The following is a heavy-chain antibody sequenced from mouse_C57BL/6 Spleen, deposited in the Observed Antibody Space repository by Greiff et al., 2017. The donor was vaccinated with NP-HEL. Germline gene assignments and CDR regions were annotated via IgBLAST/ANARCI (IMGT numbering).Heavy chain of an antibody. CDR1: GFSLTSYG. J-gene: IGHJ4*01. CDR3: AKRGYGYDGYYAMDY. V-gene: IGHV2-5*01. CDR2: IWRGGST. Sequence: QVQLKESGPGLVQPSQSLSITCTVSGFSLTSYGVHWVRQSPGKGLEWLGVIWRGGSTDYNAAFMSRLSITKDNSKSQVFFKMNSLQADDTAIYYCAKRGYGYDGYYAMDYWGQGTSVTVSS. D-gene: IGHD2-2*01.